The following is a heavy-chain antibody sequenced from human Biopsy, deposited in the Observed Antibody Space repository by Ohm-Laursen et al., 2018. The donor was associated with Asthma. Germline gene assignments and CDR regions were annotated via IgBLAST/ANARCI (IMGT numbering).Heavy chain of an antibody. Sequence: SYTLSLTCCMYGLSSSAYYWTWIRQTPGKGLEWIGESDHRGNTNTNATLKSRVTISKAKSANEFSLKMKSVTAADTAIYYCARGPEWSGLDIWGQGTTVTVSS. CDR1: GLSSSAYY. CDR3: ARGPEWSGLDI. CDR2: SDHRGNT. V-gene: IGHV4-34*01. D-gene: IGHD3-3*01. J-gene: IGHJ6*02.